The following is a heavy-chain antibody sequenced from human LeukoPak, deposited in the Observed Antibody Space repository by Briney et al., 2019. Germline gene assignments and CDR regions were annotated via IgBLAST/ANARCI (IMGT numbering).Heavy chain of an antibody. D-gene: IGHD4-17*01. V-gene: IGHV3-23*01. Sequence: GGTLRLSCAASGSTFSNFGMTWVRQVPGKGLEWVSSINTSGGRTHYADSVKGRFTISRDNSKNTLYLQMSGLRAEDTAVYYCAKQAFGDYLYYFDHWGQGTLVTVSS. CDR2: INTSGGRT. CDR1: GSTFSNFG. CDR3: AKQAFGDYLYYFDH. J-gene: IGHJ4*02.